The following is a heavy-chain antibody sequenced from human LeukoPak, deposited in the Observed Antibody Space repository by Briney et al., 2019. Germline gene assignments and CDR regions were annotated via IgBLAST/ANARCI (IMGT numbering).Heavy chain of an antibody. CDR1: GGSFSGYY. CDR3: ARARSYCSGGSCYGTDVDY. V-gene: IGHV4-34*01. D-gene: IGHD2-15*01. CDR2: INHSGST. Sequence: SETLSLTCAVYGGSFSGYYWSWIRQPPGKGLEWIGEINHSGSTNYNPSLKSRVTISVDTSKNQFSLKLSSVTAADTAVYYCARARSYCSGGSCYGTDVDYWGQGTLVTVSS. J-gene: IGHJ4*02.